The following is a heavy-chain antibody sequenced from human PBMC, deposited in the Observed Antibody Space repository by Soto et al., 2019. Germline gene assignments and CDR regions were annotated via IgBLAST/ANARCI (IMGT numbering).Heavy chain of an antibody. D-gene: IGHD3-9*01. Sequence: PGGSLRLSCAASGFTFSSYAMHWVRQAPGKGLERVAVISYDGSNKYYADSVKGRFTISRDNSKNTLYLQMNSLRAEDTAVYYCAREDYDISTGCNPGRGFYYCGKETLVTVSS. CDR2: ISYDGSNK. V-gene: IGHV3-30-3*01. J-gene: IGHJ4*02. CDR1: GFTFSSYA. CDR3: AREDYDISTGCNPGRGFYY.